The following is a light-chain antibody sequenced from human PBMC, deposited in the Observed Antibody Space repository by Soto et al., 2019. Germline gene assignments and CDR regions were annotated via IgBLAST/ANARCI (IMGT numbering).Light chain of an antibody. CDR2: DAS. Sequence: EIVLTQSPATLSLSPGDRATLSCTASQSIAGYLAWFQQTPGQPPRLLIYDASNRATGIPARFSGSGSGTDFSLTISSLETADFAVYYCQQRRNWPLTFGGGTKVDIK. J-gene: IGKJ4*01. CDR3: QQRRNWPLT. CDR1: QSIAGY. V-gene: IGKV3-11*01.